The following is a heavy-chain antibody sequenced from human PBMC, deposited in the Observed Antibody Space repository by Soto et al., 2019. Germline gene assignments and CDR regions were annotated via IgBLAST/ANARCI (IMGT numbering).Heavy chain of an antibody. J-gene: IGHJ3*02. CDR2: IYYSGST. V-gene: IGHV4-59*08. Sequence: ETLSLTCTVADGSISSYYWSWIRKPPGKGLEWIGYIYYSGSTNYNPSLRSRVTISVDTSKNQFSLKLSSVTAADTAVYYCARRYSSAFDIWGQGTMVTVSS. CDR1: DGSISSYY. D-gene: IGHD6-13*01. CDR3: ARRYSSAFDI.